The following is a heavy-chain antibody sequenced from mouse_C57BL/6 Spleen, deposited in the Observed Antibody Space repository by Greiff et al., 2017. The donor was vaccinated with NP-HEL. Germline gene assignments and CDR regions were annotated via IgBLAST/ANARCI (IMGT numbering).Heavy chain of an antibody. V-gene: IGHV5-9-1*02. D-gene: IGHD4-1*01. CDR1: GFTFSSYA. J-gene: IGHJ2*01. CDR2: ISSGGDYI. Sequence: EVKLMESGEGLVKPGGSLKLSCAASGFTFSSYALSWVRPTPEKRLEWVAYISSGGDYIYYAYTVKGRFTISRDNARNTLYLQMSSLKSEDTAMYYCTRDKLGEGFDYWGQGTTLTVSS. CDR3: TRDKLGEGFDY.